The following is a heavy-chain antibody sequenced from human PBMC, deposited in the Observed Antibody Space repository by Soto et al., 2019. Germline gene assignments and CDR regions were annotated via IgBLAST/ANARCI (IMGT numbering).Heavy chain of an antibody. V-gene: IGHV3-64*04. Sequence: GGSLRLSCSVSGFIFSSYAMHWVRQAPGKGLQYVASISSEGASTYYADSVRGRFTISRDNSKNTLYLQMKSLRAEDTAVYYCARDPPATRHGMDVWGQGTTVTVSS. CDR3: ARDPPATRHGMDV. J-gene: IGHJ6*02. CDR1: GFIFSSYA. CDR2: ISSEGAST.